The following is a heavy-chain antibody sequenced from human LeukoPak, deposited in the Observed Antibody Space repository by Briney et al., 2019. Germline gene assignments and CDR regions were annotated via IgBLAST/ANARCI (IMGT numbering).Heavy chain of an antibody. Sequence: GGSLRLSCAGSGFTFSSYAMSWVRQAPGKGLEWVSAISGSGGYTKYADPVKGRFTISRDNSKNTLYLQMNSLKAEDTAAYYCATEDSSGYYSFDYWGQGTLVTVSS. CDR1: GFTFSSYA. D-gene: IGHD3-22*01. J-gene: IGHJ4*02. V-gene: IGHV3-23*01. CDR2: ISGSGGYT. CDR3: ATEDSSGYYSFDY.